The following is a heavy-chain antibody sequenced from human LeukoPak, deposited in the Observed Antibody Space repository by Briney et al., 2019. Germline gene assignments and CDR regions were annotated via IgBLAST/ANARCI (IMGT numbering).Heavy chain of an antibody. V-gene: IGHV3-53*01. CDR1: GLTFTDAW. Sequence: PGGSLRLSCAASGLTFTDAWMTWVRQAPGKGLEWVSVIYSGGSTYYADSVKGRFTISRDNSKNTLYLQMNSLRAEDTAVYYCARDAVGATTYYYYYYMDVWGKGTTVTVSS. J-gene: IGHJ6*03. D-gene: IGHD1-26*01. CDR2: IYSGGST. CDR3: ARDAVGATTYYYYYYMDV.